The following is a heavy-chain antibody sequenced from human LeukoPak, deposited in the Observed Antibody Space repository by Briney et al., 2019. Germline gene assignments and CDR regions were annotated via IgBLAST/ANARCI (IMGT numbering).Heavy chain of an antibody. CDR2: VYYTGST. Sequence: PSETLSLTRSVSGGILNSFYWTWIRQPPGKGLEYIGYVYYTGSTNYNPSLKSRVTLRADTSKNQFSLKLTSVTAADTAVYYCARWNPVTTSIDYWGQGILVAVSS. D-gene: IGHD4-17*01. CDR3: ARWNPVTTSIDY. J-gene: IGHJ4*02. CDR1: GGILNSFY. V-gene: IGHV4-59*08.